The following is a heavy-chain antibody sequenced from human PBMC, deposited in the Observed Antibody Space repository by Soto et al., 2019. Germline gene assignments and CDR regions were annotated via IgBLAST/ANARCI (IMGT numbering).Heavy chain of an antibody. D-gene: IGHD6-13*01. CDR2: ISSSSSYI. CDR1: GFTFSSYS. V-gene: IGHV3-21*01. CDR3: ASQPKGYSSSWLLDDAFDI. J-gene: IGHJ3*02. Sequence: GGSLRLSCAASGFTFSSYSMNWVRQAPGKGLEWVSSISSSSSYIYYADSVKGRFTISRDNAKNSLYLQMNSLRAEDTAVYYCASQPKGYSSSWLLDDAFDIWGQGTMVTVSS.